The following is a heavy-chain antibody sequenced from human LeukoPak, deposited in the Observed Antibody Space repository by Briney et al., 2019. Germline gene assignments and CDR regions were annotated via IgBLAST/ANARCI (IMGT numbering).Heavy chain of an antibody. CDR3: ARTYYHVLTGFYSRSFYV. CDR2: IYNSGTT. CDR1: GGSMRSGDYS. V-gene: IGHV4-30-2*01. Sequence: SETLSLTCAVSGGSMRSGDYSWSWIQQPPGKGLGWIGYIYNSGTTDNHPSLKSRVTIALARSKNQFSLKLASVTAADTAVYYCARTYYHVLTGFYSRSFYVSGEGTMVTVSS. J-gene: IGHJ3*01. D-gene: IGHD3-9*01.